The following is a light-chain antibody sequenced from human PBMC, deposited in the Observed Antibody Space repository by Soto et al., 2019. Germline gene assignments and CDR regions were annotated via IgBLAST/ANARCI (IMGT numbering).Light chain of an antibody. Sequence: EIVMTQSPATLSVSPGKGAALSCRASQSVSSALAWYRQTPGQSPRLLIYDTSTRATGVPARFSGSGSGTESTLTIASLQSEDFAVYYCPQYNTWPLTFGQGTRLEI. CDR2: DTS. CDR3: PQYNTWPLT. CDR1: QSVSSA. V-gene: IGKV3-15*01. J-gene: IGKJ5*01.